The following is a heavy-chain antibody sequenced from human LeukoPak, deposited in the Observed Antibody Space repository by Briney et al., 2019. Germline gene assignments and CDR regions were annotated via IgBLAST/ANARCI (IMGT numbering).Heavy chain of an antibody. D-gene: IGHD3-10*01. CDR3: ARLGPRGSGSYYIRWFDP. J-gene: IGHJ5*02. V-gene: IGHV4-39*01. CDR1: GASISSSRSF. Sequence: PSETLSPTCTVSGASISSSRSFWGWIRQPPGKGLEWIVSIFSGGNTYYNPSLNSRVSISIDTSKNQFSLKLSSVTAADTAVYYCARLGPRGSGSYYIRWFDPWGQGTLVTVSS. CDR2: IFSGGNT.